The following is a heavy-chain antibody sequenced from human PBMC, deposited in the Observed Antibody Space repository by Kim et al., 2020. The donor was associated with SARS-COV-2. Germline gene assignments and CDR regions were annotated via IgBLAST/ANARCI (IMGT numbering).Heavy chain of an antibody. CDR3: AKDHMVRGVIMGFYYFDY. V-gene: IGHV3-23*01. CDR1: GFTFSSYA. J-gene: IGHJ4*02. D-gene: IGHD3-10*01. CDR2: ISGSGGST. Sequence: GGSLRLPCAASGFTFSSYAMSWVRQAPGKGLEWVSAISGSGGSTYYADSVKGRFTISRDNSKNTLYLQMNSLRAEDTAVYYCAKDHMVRGVIMGFYYFDYWGQGTLVTVSS.